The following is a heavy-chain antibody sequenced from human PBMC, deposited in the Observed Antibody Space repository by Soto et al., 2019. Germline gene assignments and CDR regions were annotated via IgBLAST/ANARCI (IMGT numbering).Heavy chain of an antibody. J-gene: IGHJ5*02. V-gene: IGHV1-3*01. CDR3: ARESSSWYVVNWFDP. D-gene: IGHD6-13*01. CDR1: GYTFTSYA. CDR2: INAGNGNT. Sequence: ASVKVSCKASGYTFTSYAMHWVRQAPGQRLEWMGWINAGNGNTKYSQKFQGRVTITRDTSASTAYMELSSLRSEDTAVYYCARESSSWYVVNWFDPWRQGTLVTVSS.